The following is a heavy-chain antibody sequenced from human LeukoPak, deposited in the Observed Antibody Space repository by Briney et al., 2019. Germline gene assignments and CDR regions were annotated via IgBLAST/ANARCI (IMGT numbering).Heavy chain of an antibody. Sequence: GSSVKVSCKASGGTFSSYAISWVRQAPGQGLEWMGRIIPILGIANYAQKFQGRVTITADKSTSTAYMELSSLRSEDAAVYYCAREDLPTVAQPRGYFDYWGQGTLVTVSS. D-gene: IGHD4-23*01. CDR1: GGTFSSYA. CDR2: IIPILGIA. V-gene: IGHV1-69*04. J-gene: IGHJ4*02. CDR3: AREDLPTVAQPRGYFDY.